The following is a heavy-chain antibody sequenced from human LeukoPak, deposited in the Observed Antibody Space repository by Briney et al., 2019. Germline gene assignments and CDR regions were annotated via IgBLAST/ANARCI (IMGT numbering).Heavy chain of an antibody. J-gene: IGHJ4*02. D-gene: IGHD4/OR15-4a*01. V-gene: IGHV1-2*02. Sequence: ASVKVSCKASGFTFSGYYIHWVRQAPGQGLEWMGYINPHSGVTSFPQKFQGRVALSTDTSISAAYMELSSLISDDTAMYYCVREGNEVLTKNFDHWSQGALVTVSS. CDR1: GFTFSGYY. CDR3: VREGNEVLTKNFDH. CDR2: INPHSGVT.